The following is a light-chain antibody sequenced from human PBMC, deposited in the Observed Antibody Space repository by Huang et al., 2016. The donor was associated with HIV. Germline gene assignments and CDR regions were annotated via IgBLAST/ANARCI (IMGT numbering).Light chain of an antibody. V-gene: IGKV1-13*02. J-gene: IGKJ4*01. CDR3: QQFTF. CDR2: DAS. Sequence: AIQLTQSPSSLSASVGDRVTITCRASQGIISALAWYQHKPGKVPKLLIYDASSLESGVPSRFSGSASGTDFTLTISSLQPEDFATYYCQQFTFFGGGTKVEIK. CDR1: QGIISA.